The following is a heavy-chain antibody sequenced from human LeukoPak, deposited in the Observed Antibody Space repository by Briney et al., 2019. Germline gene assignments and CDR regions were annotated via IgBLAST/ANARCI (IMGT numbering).Heavy chain of an antibody. CDR2: ISSSSSYI. J-gene: IGHJ4*02. D-gene: IGHD3-10*01. CDR3: ARWRFGEFRFDY. V-gene: IGHV3-21*01. Sequence: PGGSLRLSCAASGFTFSSYSMNWVRQAPGKGLEWVSSISSSSSYIYYADSVKGRFTISRDNAKNSLYLQMNSLRAEDTAVYYCARWRFGEFRFDYWGQGTLVTVSS. CDR1: GFTFSSYS.